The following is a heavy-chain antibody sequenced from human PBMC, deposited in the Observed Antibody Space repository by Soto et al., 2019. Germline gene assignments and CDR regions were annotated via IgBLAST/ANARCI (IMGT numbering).Heavy chain of an antibody. V-gene: IGHV3-30*18. D-gene: IGHD6-19*01. Sequence: GGSLRLSCAASGFTFSSYGMHWVRQAPGKGLEWVAVISYDGSNKYYADSVKGRFTISRDNSKNTLYLQMNSLRAEDTAVYYCAEGYSSGWYRFDYWGQGTLVTVSS. CDR1: GFTFSSYG. CDR2: ISYDGSNK. CDR3: AEGYSSGWYRFDY. J-gene: IGHJ4*02.